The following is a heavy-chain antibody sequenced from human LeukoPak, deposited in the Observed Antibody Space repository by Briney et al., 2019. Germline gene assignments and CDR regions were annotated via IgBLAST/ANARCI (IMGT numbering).Heavy chain of an antibody. Sequence: SETLSLTCSVSGVSISSYCWTWIGQPPGKGLEWIGHINYSGSTSYNPSLKSRITISVDTSKNQFSLKVTPVTAADTAVYYCATEVWSGHYWGQETLDTVSS. D-gene: IGHD3-10*01. CDR3: ATEVWSGHY. J-gene: IGHJ4*02. CDR2: INYSGST. CDR1: GVSISSYC. V-gene: IGHV4-59*01.